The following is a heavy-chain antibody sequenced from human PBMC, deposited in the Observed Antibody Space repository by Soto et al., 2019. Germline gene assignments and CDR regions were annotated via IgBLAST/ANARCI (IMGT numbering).Heavy chain of an antibody. J-gene: IGHJ4*02. CDR1: GYTFTSYG. CDR3: SIDPAVALMYY. Sequence: QVQLVQSGAEVKKPGASVKVSCKASGYTFTSYGISWVRQAPGQGLEWMGWISAYNGNTKYAQKLQDRVTMTTATSTSTAYMELRSLRSDDTAVYDCSIDPAVALMYYWGQVTMVTVSS. D-gene: IGHD6-19*01. V-gene: IGHV1-18*01. CDR2: ISAYNGNT.